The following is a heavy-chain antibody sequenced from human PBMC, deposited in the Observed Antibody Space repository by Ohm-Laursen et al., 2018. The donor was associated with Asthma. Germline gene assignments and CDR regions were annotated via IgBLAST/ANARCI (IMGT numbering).Heavy chain of an antibody. V-gene: IGHV3-30*04. CDR3: AKVMSGSYVGYYFDY. Sequence: SLRLSCAASGFTFRSYAMHWVRQAPGKGLEWVAVISYDGSNKYYADSVKGRFTISRDNSKNTLYLQMNSLRAEDTAVYYCAKVMSGSYVGYYFDYWGQGTLVTVSS. CDR1: GFTFRSYA. D-gene: IGHD1-26*01. J-gene: IGHJ4*02. CDR2: ISYDGSNK.